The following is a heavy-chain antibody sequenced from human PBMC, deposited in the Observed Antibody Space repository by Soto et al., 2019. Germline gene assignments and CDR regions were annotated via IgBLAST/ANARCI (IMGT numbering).Heavy chain of an antibody. V-gene: IGHV3-23*01. CDR1: GFSFASFA. J-gene: IGHJ4*02. D-gene: IGHD3-3*01. Sequence: GGSLRLSCTTSGFSFASFAMTWVRQAPGKGLEWVATISGSDGKTYYADSVKGRFSISRDTSRNTLYLQMNSLRADDTAIYYCAKWSYLDYWGQGTRGTVSA. CDR2: ISGSDGKT. CDR3: AKWSYLDY.